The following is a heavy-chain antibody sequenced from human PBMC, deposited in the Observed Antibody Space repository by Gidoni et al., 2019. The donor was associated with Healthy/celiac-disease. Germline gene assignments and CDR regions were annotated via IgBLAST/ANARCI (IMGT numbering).Heavy chain of an antibody. D-gene: IGHD2-15*01. CDR1: AYTLTSYY. CDR3: ARDWEYCSGGSCYGGFYYYYYGMDV. Sequence: QVQLVQSGDEAKTPGASVKVSCQASAYTLTSYYMPWVLPAPGPGLEWMGIINPSGGRTSYAQKCQGRVTMTRDTSTSTGYMELSSLRSEDTAVYYWARDWEYCSGGSCYGGFYYYYYGMDVWGQGTTVTVSS. J-gene: IGHJ6*02. CDR2: INPSGGRT. V-gene: IGHV1-46*01.